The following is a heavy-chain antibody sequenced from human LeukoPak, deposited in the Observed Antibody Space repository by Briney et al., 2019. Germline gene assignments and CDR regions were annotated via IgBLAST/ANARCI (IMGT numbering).Heavy chain of an antibody. Sequence: AASVKVSCKASGYTFTSYGISWVRQAPGQGLEWMGWISAYNGNTIYVQKLQDRVTMTTDTSTSTAYMELRSLRSDDTAVYYCARGRAAASFSGSNWFDPWGQGTLVTVSS. CDR2: ISAYNGNT. V-gene: IGHV1-18*01. CDR1: GYTFTSYG. D-gene: IGHD6-13*01. J-gene: IGHJ5*02. CDR3: ARGRAAASFSGSNWFDP.